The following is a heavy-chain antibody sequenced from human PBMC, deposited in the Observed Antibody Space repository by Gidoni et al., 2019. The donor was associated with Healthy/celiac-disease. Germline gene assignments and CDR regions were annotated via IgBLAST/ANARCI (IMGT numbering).Heavy chain of an antibody. CDR3: AKELLGYYGSGYYFDY. D-gene: IGHD3-10*01. CDR2: ISGSGGST. CDR1: GFTFSSYA. J-gene: IGHJ4*02. Sequence: EVQLLESGGGLVQPGGSLRLSCAASGFTFSSYAMSWVRQAPGKGLEWVSAISGSGGSTYYADSVKGRFTISRDNSKNTLYLQMNSLRAEDTAVYYCAKELLGYYGSGYYFDYWGQGTLVTVSS. V-gene: IGHV3-23*01.